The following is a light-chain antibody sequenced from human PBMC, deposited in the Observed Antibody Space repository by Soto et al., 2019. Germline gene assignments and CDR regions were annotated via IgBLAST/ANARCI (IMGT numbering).Light chain of an antibody. J-gene: IGLJ1*01. V-gene: IGLV3-21*02. CDR2: EYR. CDR3: QVWDSSNYHYV. Sequence: SYELTQPPSVSAAPGQTARIPCGGDDIGSKSVHWYQQKPGQAPVLVVYEYRARPSGLTERFSGSASGSTAALTMSRVENGDEADYYCQVWDSSNYHYVFGSGTKVTVL. CDR1: DIGSKS.